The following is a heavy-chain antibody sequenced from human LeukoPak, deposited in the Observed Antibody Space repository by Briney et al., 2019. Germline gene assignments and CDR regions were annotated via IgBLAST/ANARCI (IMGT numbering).Heavy chain of an antibody. CDR3: ARFRVWGSYRLSENYFDY. CDR2: IYYSGST. Sequence: SETLSLTCTVSGGSISSSNYYWGWIRQPPGKGLEWIGSIYYSGSTYYSPSLKSRVTISVDTSKNQFSLKLSSVTAADTAVYYCARFRVWGSYRLSENYFDYWGQGTLVTVSS. J-gene: IGHJ4*02. D-gene: IGHD3-16*02. CDR1: GGSISSSNYY. V-gene: IGHV4-39*07.